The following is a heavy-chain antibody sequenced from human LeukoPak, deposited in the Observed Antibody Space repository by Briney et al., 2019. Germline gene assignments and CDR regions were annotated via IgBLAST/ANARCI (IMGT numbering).Heavy chain of an antibody. V-gene: IGHV3-74*03. CDR3: VRSDWFDN. Sequence: GGSLRLSCAASGFSFSGHWMNWVRQPPGKGLVWVSRVNSDGRFTKYADSVKGRFTISRDNAKNTLYLQMNSLRAEDTAMYYCVRSDWFDNWGQGTLVTVSS. CDR1: GFSFSGHW. CDR2: VNSDGRFT. J-gene: IGHJ5*02.